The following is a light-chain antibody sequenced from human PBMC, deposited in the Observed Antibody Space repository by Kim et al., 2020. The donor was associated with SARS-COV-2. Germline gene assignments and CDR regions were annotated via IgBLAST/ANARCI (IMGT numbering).Light chain of an antibody. V-gene: IGLV1-51*01. J-gene: IGLJ2*01. CDR3: GTWDTSLSGVV. CDR1: SSNIGEKS. Sequence: KVTISCSGSSSNIGEKSVSWYHQLPGTAPKLLIFDNNKRPSGIPDRFSGSKSGTSATLDITGLQTGDEADYYCGTWDTSLSGVVFGGGTQLTVL. CDR2: DNN.